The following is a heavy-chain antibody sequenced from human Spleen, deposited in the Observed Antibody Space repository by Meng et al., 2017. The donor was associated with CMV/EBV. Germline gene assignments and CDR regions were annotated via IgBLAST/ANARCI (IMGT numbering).Heavy chain of an antibody. Sequence: FTFSSYSMNWVRQAPGKGLEWVSSISSSSSYIYYADSVKGRFTISRDNAKNSLYLQMNSLRAEDTAVYYCARNLPGIAARPAASDYWGQGTLVTVSS. D-gene: IGHD6-6*01. CDR2: ISSSSSYI. V-gene: IGHV3-21*01. CDR1: FTFSSYS. CDR3: ARNLPGIAARPAASDY. J-gene: IGHJ4*02.